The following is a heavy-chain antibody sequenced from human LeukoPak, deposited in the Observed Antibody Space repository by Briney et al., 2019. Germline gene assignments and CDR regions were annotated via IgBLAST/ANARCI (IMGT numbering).Heavy chain of an antibody. Sequence: GESLKISCKGSGYSFTNYWIGWVRQMPGKGLEWVAIIYPGDSDTRYSPSFQGQVTISADKSISTAYLQWSSLKASDTAMYYCASQTQDLQGWYFDLWGRGTLVTVSS. J-gene: IGHJ2*01. D-gene: IGHD1-1*01. CDR1: GYSFTNYW. CDR2: IYPGDSDT. CDR3: ASQTQDLQGWYFDL. V-gene: IGHV5-51*01.